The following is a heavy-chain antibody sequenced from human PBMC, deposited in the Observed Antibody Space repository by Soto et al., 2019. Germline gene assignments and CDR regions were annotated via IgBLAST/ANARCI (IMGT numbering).Heavy chain of an antibody. CDR3: ARQPPRIAAAGTVYYYGMDV. V-gene: IGHV5-51*01. CDR2: IYPGDSDT. J-gene: IGHJ6*02. D-gene: IGHD6-13*01. CDR1: GYSFTSYW. Sequence: PGESLKISCKGSGYSFTSYWIGWVRQMPGKGLEWMGIIYPGDSDTRYSPSFQGQVTISADESISTAYLQWSSLKASDTAMYYCARQPPRIAAAGTVYYYGMDVWGQGTTVTVSS.